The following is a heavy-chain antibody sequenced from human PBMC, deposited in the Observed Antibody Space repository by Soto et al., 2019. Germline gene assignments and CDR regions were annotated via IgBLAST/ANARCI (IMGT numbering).Heavy chain of an antibody. Sequence: QVQLVESGGGVVQPGRSLRLSCAASGFTFSNYGMHWVRQAPGKGLEWVAVIWYDGSNKYYADSVKGRFTISRDNSKNTLYLQMNSLRAEDTAVYYWAKDRIARGEWGQGTLVTVSS. D-gene: IGHD2-21*01. CDR1: GFTFSNYG. V-gene: IGHV3-33*06. CDR2: IWYDGSNK. CDR3: AKDRIARGE. J-gene: IGHJ4*02.